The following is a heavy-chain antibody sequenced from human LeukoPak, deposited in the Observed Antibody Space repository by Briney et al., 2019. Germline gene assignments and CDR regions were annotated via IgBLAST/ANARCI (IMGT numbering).Heavy chain of an antibody. CDR3: ANSRVDDSSGYLDY. CDR1: GFTFSSYG. Sequence: GGSLRLSCAASGFTFSSYGMHWVRQAPGKGLEWVAVISYDGSNKYYADSVKGRFTISRDNSKNTLYLQMNSLRAEDTAVYRCANSRVDDSSGYLDYWGQGTLVTVSS. CDR2: ISYDGSNK. J-gene: IGHJ4*02. V-gene: IGHV3-30*18. D-gene: IGHD3-22*01.